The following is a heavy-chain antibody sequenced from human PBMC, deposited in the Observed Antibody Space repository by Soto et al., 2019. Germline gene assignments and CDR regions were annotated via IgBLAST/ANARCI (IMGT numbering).Heavy chain of an antibody. CDR1: GYTFTSYY. CDR3: ARQFYDSSGYYYPGYFQH. D-gene: IGHD3-22*01. CDR2: INPSGGST. Sequence: QVQLVQSGAEVKKPGASVKVSCKASGYTFTSYYMHWVRQAPGQGLEWMGIINPSGGSTSYAQKFQGSVTMTRDTSTSTVYMELSSLRSEDTAVYYCARQFYDSSGYYYPGYFQHWGQGTLVTVSS. J-gene: IGHJ1*01. V-gene: IGHV1-46*01.